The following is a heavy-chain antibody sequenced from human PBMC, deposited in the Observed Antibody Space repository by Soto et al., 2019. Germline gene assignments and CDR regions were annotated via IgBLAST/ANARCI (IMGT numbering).Heavy chain of an antibody. Sequence: SETLTLTCTVSGGSISSSSYYWGWIRQPPGKGLEWIGSIYYSGSTYYNPSLKSRVTISVDTSKNQFSLKLSSVTAADTAVYYCARSMHSSSWYYYYGMDVWGQGTTVTVSS. J-gene: IGHJ6*02. CDR3: ARSMHSSSWYYYYGMDV. V-gene: IGHV4-39*01. D-gene: IGHD6-13*01. CDR2: IYYSGST. CDR1: GGSISSSSYY.